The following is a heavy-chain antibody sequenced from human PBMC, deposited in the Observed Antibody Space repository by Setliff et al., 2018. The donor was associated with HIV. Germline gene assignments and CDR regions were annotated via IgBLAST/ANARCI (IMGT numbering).Heavy chain of an antibody. CDR2: IHTNGYT. V-gene: IGHV4-61*09. J-gene: IGHJ3*01. CDR3: ARAPPGIQNDAFDV. Sequence: SETLSLTCSVSGGSISSGSYYWTWIRQPAGKGPEWIGHIHTNGYTNYNPSLKSRVTISVDTSKNQFSLRLTSVTAADTAVYYCARAPPGIQNDAFDVWGQGTMVTVSS. CDR1: GGSISSGSYY.